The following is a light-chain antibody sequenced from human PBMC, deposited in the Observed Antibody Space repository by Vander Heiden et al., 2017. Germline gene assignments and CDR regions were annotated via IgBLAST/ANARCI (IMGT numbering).Light chain of an antibody. CDR2: KDS. CDR1: ALPKQH. J-gene: IGLJ2*01. V-gene: IGLV3-25*03. Sequence: SYELTQPPSVSVSPGQTARITCPGDALPKQHAYWYQQKPGQAPVLVIYKDSERPSGIPERFSGSSSGTTVTLTISGVQAEDEADYYCQSADSSGTFHVVFGGGTKLTVL. CDR3: QSADSSGTFHVV.